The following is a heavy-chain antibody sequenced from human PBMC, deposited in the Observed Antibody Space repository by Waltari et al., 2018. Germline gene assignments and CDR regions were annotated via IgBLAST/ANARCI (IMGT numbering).Heavy chain of an antibody. Sequence: QLQLHESGPGLVKPSETLSLTCTVSAGSISSSSYYWGWIRQPPGKGLDWIGSIYFGGTTYYNPSLKSRVTISVDTSKNQFSLKLTSVTAADTSVYYCARHYADNFWSGQGHFDPWGQGTLVTVSS. D-gene: IGHD3-3*01. CDR1: AGSISSSSYY. CDR3: ARHYADNFWSGQGHFDP. CDR2: IYFGGTT. J-gene: IGHJ5*02. V-gene: IGHV4-39*01.